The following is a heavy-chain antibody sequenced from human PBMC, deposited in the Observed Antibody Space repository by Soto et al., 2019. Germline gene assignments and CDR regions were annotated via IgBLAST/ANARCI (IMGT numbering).Heavy chain of an antibody. Sequence: QVQLVQSGAEVKKPGSSVKVSCKASGGTFSSYTMSWVRQAPGQGREWMGRIIPIVGIANYAQKFQGRVTITADKSTSTAYMELSSLRSEDTAVYYCARGTSPTWVGDYYYFYFDVRGKGTTVAVPS. CDR2: IIPIVGIA. D-gene: IGHD2-2*01. J-gene: IGHJ6*03. CDR1: GGTFSSYT. CDR3: ARGTSPTWVGDYYYFYFDV. V-gene: IGHV1-69*02.